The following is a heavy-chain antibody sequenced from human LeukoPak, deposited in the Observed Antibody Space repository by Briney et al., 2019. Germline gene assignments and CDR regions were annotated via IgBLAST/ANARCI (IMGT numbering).Heavy chain of an antibody. Sequence: SVKVSCKASGGTFSSYAIIWVRQAPGQGLEWMGRIIPILGIANYAQKFQGRVTITADKSTSTAYMELSSLRSEDTAVYYCASGYDLSGYYDSSGSDYWGQGTLVTVSS. D-gene: IGHD3-22*01. CDR2: IIPILGIA. V-gene: IGHV1-69*04. J-gene: IGHJ4*02. CDR1: GGTFSSYA. CDR3: ASGYDLSGYYDSSGSDY.